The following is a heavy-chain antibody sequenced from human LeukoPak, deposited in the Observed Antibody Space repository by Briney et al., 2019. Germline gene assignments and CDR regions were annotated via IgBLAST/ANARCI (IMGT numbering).Heavy chain of an antibody. Sequence: GGSLRLSCAASGFTFSSSAMHWVRQAPGKGLEWVAIISYDGSNTYYADSVKGRFTISRDNSKNMLYLQMNSLTAEDKAVYYCARGQWSDIWGQGTMVTVSS. CDR2: ISYDGSNT. J-gene: IGHJ3*02. CDR1: GFTFSSSA. V-gene: IGHV3-30-3*01. CDR3: ARGQWSDI. D-gene: IGHD2-15*01.